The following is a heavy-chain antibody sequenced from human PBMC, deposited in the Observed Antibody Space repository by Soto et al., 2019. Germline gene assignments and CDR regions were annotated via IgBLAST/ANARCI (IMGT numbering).Heavy chain of an antibody. CDR1: GYSFTSYW. J-gene: IGHJ5*02. Sequence: GESLKISCKGSGYSFTSYWIGWVRQMPGKGLEWMGIIYPGDSDTRYSPSFQGQVTISADKSISTAYLQWSSLKASDTAMYYCARLKWGLWQQLDWFDPWGQGTLVTVSS. CDR3: ARLKWGLWQQLDWFDP. D-gene: IGHD6-13*01. CDR2: IYPGDSDT. V-gene: IGHV5-51*01.